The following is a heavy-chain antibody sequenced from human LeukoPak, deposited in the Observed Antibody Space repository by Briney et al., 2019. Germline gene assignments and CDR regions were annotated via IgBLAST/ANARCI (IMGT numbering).Heavy chain of an antibody. D-gene: IGHD5-18*01. CDR3: AKGGGYSYGPGYGMDV. J-gene: IGHJ6*02. CDR1: GFTFSSYA. V-gene: IGHV3-23*01. Sequence: GGSLRLSCAASGFTFSSYAMSWVRQAPGKGLEWVSGICGSGGSTYYADSVKGRFTISRDNTKNTLYLQMNSLRAEDTAVYYCAKGGGYSYGPGYGMDVWGQGTTVTVSS. CDR2: ICGSGGST.